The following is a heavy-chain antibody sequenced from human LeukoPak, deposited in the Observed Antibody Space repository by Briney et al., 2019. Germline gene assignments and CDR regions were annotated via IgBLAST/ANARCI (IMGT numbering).Heavy chain of an antibody. D-gene: IGHD3-9*01. CDR1: GGSFSGYY. V-gene: IGHV4-34*01. J-gene: IGHJ3*02. Sequence: KTSETLSLTCAVYGGSFSGYYWSWIRQPPGKGLEWIGEINHSGSTNYNPSLKSRVTISVDTSKNQFSLKLSSVTAADTAVYYCARGDILTGYFAFDIWGQGTMVTVSS. CDR3: ARGDILTGYFAFDI. CDR2: INHSGST.